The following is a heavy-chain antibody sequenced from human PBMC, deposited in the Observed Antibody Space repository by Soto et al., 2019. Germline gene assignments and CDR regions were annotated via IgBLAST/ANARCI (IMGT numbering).Heavy chain of an antibody. Sequence: QVQLVESGGGVVQPGRSLRLSCAASGFTSSNYFMHWVRQAPGKGQEWVAAISYDGSHTHYADSVRGRFTISRDNSRNTLFLQMNSLSGEDTAVYYCARGDPYYAMDVWGQGTTVTVSS. CDR3: ARGDPYYAMDV. CDR2: ISYDGSHT. V-gene: IGHV3-30*04. J-gene: IGHJ6*02. D-gene: IGHD3-16*01. CDR1: GFTSSNYF.